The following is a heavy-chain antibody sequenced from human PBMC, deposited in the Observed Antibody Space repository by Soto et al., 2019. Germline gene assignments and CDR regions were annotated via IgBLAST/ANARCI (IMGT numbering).Heavy chain of an antibody. CDR2: IYYSGST. CDR1: GGSLSSGDYY. Sequence: SETLSLTCTVSGGSLSSGDYYWSWIRQPPGKGLEWIGYIYYSGSTYYNPSLKSRVTISVDTSKNQFSLKLSSVTAADTAVYYCATYGYEGYFDYWGQGTLVTVSS. D-gene: IGHD5-18*01. CDR3: ATYGYEGYFDY. J-gene: IGHJ4*02. V-gene: IGHV4-30-4*01.